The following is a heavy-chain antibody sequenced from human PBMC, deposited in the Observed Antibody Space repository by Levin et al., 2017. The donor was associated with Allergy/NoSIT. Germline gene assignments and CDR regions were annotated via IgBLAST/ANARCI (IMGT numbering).Heavy chain of an antibody. V-gene: IGHV4-30-2*01. D-gene: IGHD4-11*01. J-gene: IGHJ4*02. CDR2: IYHSGST. CDR1: GGSISSGGYS. CDR3: ARSFRVTVTLLEY. Sequence: SETLSLTCAVSGGSISSGGYSWSWIRQPPGSGLEWIGYIYHSGSTYYNPSLKSRVTISVDRSKNQFSLKLSSVTAADTAVYYCARSFRVTVTLLEYWGQGTLVTVSS.